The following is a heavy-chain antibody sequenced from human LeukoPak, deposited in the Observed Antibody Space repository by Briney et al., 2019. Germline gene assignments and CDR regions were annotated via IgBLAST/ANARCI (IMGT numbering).Heavy chain of an antibody. J-gene: IGHJ3*02. CDR3: ARVRRYSSSWFNYDAFDI. CDR2: MNPNSGNT. CDR1: GYTFTSYD. V-gene: IGHV1-8*01. Sequence: ASVKVSCKASGYTFTSYDINWVRQATGQGLEWMGWMNPNSGNTGYAQKFQGRVTMTRNTSISTAYMELSSLRSEDTAVYYCARVRRYSSSWFNYDAFDIWGQGTMVTVSS. D-gene: IGHD6-13*01.